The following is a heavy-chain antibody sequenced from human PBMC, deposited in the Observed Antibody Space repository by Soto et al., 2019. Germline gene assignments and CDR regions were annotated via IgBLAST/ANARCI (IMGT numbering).Heavy chain of an antibody. CDR2: ISAYNGNT. CDR3: ATTDIVVVPAAMPHDAFDI. D-gene: IGHD2-2*01. Sequence: EASVKVSCKASGYTFTSYGISWVRQAPGQGLEWMGWISAYNGNTNYAQKLQGRVTMTTDTSTSTAYMELRSLRSDDTAVYYCATTDIVVVPAAMPHDAFDIWGQGTMVTVSS. J-gene: IGHJ3*02. CDR1: GYTFTSYG. V-gene: IGHV1-18*01.